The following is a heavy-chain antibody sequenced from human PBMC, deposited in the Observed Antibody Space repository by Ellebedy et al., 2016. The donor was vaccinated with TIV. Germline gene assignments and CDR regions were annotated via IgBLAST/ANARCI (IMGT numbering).Heavy chain of an antibody. Sequence: PGGSLRLSCAASGFTFGDHYMNWVRQAPGKGPAWVAIIYPDGQTFYADSVKDRFTISRDSSKNILYLQMNSLRAEDTAVYFCARDRRPNIGSFWGQGTLVTVSS. CDR2: IYPDGQT. CDR3: ARDRRPNIGSF. D-gene: IGHD1-26*01. CDR1: GFTFGDHY. V-gene: IGHV3-66*01. J-gene: IGHJ4*02.